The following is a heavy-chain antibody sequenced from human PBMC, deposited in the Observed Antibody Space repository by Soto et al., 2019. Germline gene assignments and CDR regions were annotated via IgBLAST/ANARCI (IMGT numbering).Heavy chain of an antibody. CDR1: GFTFSNYG. Sequence: EVHLLESGGGLVQPGGSLILSCAASGFTFSNYGMSWGRQAPGKGLEWGSTIRGRGSNTYFADSVKGRFTISRDNSRNTRWLQVNSLRADDTAVYYCAKMDGNYPYWFFAVWGRGTLVAVS. V-gene: IGHV3-23*01. D-gene: IGHD1-7*01. CDR2: IRGRGSNT. CDR3: AKMDGNYPYWFFAV. J-gene: IGHJ2*01.